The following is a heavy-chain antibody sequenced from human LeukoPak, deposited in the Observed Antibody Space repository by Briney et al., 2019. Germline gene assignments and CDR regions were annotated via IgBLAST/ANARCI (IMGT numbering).Heavy chain of an antibody. J-gene: IGHJ3*02. CDR2: ISGNGKTT. CDR1: GFTFKTYG. D-gene: IGHD6-13*01. V-gene: IGHV3-23*01. Sequence: GETLRLSCAASGFTFKTYGMSWVGQAPGKGLEWVSAISGNGKTTYYADSVKGRFTISRDNSKNTLYLQMISLSAEDTAIYYCAKGSSSSWYDAFDIWGQGSMVTVSS. CDR3: AKGSSSSWYDAFDI.